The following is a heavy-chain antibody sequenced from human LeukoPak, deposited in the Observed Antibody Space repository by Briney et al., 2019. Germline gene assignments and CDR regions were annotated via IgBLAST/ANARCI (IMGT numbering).Heavy chain of an antibody. V-gene: IGHV3-48*01. J-gene: IGHJ4*02. CDR3: ARDLAGYDFWSGQFDY. D-gene: IGHD3-3*01. CDR2: ISSSSSII. Sequence: GGSLRLSCAASGFTFSSYSMNWVRQAPGKGLEWVSYISSSSSIIYYADSVKGRFTISRDNSKNTLYLQMNSLRAEDTAVYYCARDLAGYDFWSGQFDYWGQGTLVTVSS. CDR1: GFTFSSYS.